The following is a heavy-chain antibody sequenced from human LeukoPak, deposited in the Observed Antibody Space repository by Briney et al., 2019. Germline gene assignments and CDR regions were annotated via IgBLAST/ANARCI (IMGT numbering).Heavy chain of an antibody. D-gene: IGHD6-19*01. CDR2: ISYDGSNK. J-gene: IGHJ4*02. CDR3: ARMGIAVAGVFDY. CDR1: GFTFSSYA. V-gene: IGHV3-30*04. Sequence: GGSLRLSCAASGFTFSSYAMHWVREAPGKGLEWVAVISYDGSNKYYADSVKGRFTISRDNSKNTLYLQMNSLRAEDTAVYYCARMGIAVAGVFDYGGQGTLVTASS.